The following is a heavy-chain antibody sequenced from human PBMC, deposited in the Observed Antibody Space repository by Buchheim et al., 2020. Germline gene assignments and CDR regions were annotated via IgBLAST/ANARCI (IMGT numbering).Heavy chain of an antibody. J-gene: IGHJ5*02. CDR1: GGSITSGGYS. Sequence: QLQLQESGSGLVRPSQTLSLTCAVSGGSITSGGYSWSWLRPRPGKGLEWIGYIYDSGSTFYTPSLKSRINISVDRPKNQFPLKLSSVTAADTAVYYCARYGSWFDPWGQGTL. V-gene: IGHV4-30-2*01. CDR2: IYDSGST. CDR3: ARYGSWFDP. D-gene: IGHD1-14*01.